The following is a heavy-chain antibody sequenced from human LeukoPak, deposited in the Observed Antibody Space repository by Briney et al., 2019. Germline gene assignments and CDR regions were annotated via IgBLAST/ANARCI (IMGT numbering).Heavy chain of an antibody. V-gene: IGHV4-34*01. CDR2: INHSGST. CDR3: ASWELLRDYFDY. Sequence: ASETLSLTCAVYGGSFSGYYWSWIRQPPGKGLEWIGEINHSGSTNYNPSLKSRVTISVDPSKNQFSLKLSSVTAADTAVYYCASWELLRDYFDYWGQGTLVTVSS. CDR1: GGSFSGYY. D-gene: IGHD1-26*01. J-gene: IGHJ4*02.